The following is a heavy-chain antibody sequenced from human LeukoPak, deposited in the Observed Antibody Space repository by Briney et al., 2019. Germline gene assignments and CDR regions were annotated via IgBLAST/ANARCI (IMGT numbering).Heavy chain of an antibody. CDR2: ISYDGSNK. J-gene: IGHJ4*02. D-gene: IGHD4-17*01. CDR3: ARDRTGDSVCDY. CDR1: GFTFRSYG. V-gene: IGHV3-30*03. Sequence: PGGSLRLSCAASGFTFRSYGVHWVRQAPGKGLEWVAVISYDGSNKDYADSVKGRFTISRDNSKNTLYLQMNSLRVEDTAVYYCARDRTGDSVCDYWGQGTLVTVSS.